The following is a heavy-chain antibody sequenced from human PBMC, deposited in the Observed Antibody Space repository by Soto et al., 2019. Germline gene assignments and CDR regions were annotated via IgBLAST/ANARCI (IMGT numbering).Heavy chain of an antibody. CDR1: GFTFSSYW. D-gene: IGHD6-13*01. Sequence: PGGSLRLSCAASGFTFSSYWMHWVRQAPGKGLVWVSRINSDGSSTSYADSVKGRFTISRDNAKNTLYLQMNSLRAEDTAVYYCAREGERAAAGVYYYGMDVWGQGTTVTVSS. CDR2: INSDGSST. J-gene: IGHJ6*02. V-gene: IGHV3-74*01. CDR3: AREGERAAAGVYYYGMDV.